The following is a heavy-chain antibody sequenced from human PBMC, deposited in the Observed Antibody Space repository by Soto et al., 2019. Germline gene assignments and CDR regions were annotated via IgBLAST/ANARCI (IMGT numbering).Heavy chain of an antibody. J-gene: IGHJ5*02. CDR3: SKEPGHRKGELGLVP. Sequence: PEKGLEWVSAISATGGGTYYADSVKGRFTISRDNSKNTLYLQMNSLRAEDTALYFFSKEPGHRKGELGLVPAGQRILASVPS. D-gene: IGHD6-6*01. V-gene: IGHV3-23*01. CDR2: ISATGGGT.